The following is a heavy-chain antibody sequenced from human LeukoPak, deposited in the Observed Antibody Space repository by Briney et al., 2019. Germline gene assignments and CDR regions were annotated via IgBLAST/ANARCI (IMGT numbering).Heavy chain of an antibody. Sequence: SETLSLTYAVYGGSFSGYYWSWIRQPPGKGLEWIGEINHSGSTNYNPSIKSRVTISVDTSKNQFSLKLSSVTAADTAVYYCARGLTWYFDYWSQGTLVTVSS. CDR1: GGSFSGYY. CDR3: ARGLTWYFDY. V-gene: IGHV4-34*01. CDR2: INHSGST. J-gene: IGHJ4*02.